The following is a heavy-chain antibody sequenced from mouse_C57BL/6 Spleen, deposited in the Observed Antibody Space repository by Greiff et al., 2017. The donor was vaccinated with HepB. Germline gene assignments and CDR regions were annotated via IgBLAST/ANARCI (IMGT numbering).Heavy chain of an antibody. CDR2: IDPSDSET. J-gene: IGHJ3*01. CDR3: ARHNYGNYVGFAY. V-gene: IGHV1-52*01. D-gene: IGHD2-1*01. Sequence: QVQLQQSGAELVRPGSSVKLSCKASGYTFTSYWMHWVKQRPIQGLEWIGNIDPSDSETHYNQKFKDKATLTVDKSSSTAYMQLSSLTSEDSAVYYCARHNYGNYVGFAYWGQGTLVTVSA. CDR1: GYTFTSYW.